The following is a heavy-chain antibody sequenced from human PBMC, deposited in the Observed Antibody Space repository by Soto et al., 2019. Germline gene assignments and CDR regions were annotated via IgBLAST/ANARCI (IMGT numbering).Heavy chain of an antibody. V-gene: IGHV5-51*01. CDR1: GYRFTSYW. J-gene: IGHJ4*01. CDR3: SRHVVGSTRWTFDD. Sequence: PGASLKISCKTSGYRFTSYWIGWVRQMPGPGLEWMGNIYPYDSDTRYSPSFQGQVTISADTSITTAYLQWSGLRASDTAMYFCSRHVVGSTRWTFDDCGQGTLVTVSS. D-gene: IGHD2-2*01. CDR2: IYPYDSDT.